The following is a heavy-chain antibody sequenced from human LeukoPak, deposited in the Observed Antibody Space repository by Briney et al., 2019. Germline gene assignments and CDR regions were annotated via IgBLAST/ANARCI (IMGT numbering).Heavy chain of an antibody. J-gene: IGHJ6*02. CDR3: ARSEAMVRGVITPPYYYGMDV. V-gene: IGHV3-66*01. D-gene: IGHD3-10*01. CDR1: GFTVSSNY. Sequence: GGSLRLSCAASGFTVSSNYMSWVRQAPGKGLEWVSVIYSGGSTYYADSVKGRFTISRDNSKNTLYLQMNSLRAEDTAVYYCARSEAMVRGVITPPYYYGMDVWGQGTTVTVSS. CDR2: IYSGGST.